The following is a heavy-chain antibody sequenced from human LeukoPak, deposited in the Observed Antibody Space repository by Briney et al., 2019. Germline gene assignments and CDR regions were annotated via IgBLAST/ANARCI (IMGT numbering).Heavy chain of an antibody. CDR1: GFAFSSHA. V-gene: IGHV3-23*01. CDR2: ITDSGGNR. CDR3: AKSSRYGTGWYGKIDY. J-gene: IGHJ4*02. Sequence: GGSLRLSCAASGFAFSSHAMSWVRQAPGKGLEWVSAITDSGGNRQYTDSVKGRFTISRDNSKNTLYLQMDSLRADDTAVYYCAKSSRYGTGWYGKIDYWGQGTLVTVSS. D-gene: IGHD6-19*01.